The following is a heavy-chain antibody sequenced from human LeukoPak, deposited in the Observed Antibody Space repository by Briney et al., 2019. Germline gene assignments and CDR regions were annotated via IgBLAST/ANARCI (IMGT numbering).Heavy chain of an antibody. D-gene: IGHD6-6*01. V-gene: IGHV3-9*01. CDR2: ISWNSGSM. J-gene: IGHJ4*02. Sequence: GRSLRLSCAASGFTFDDYAMHWVRQAPGKGLEWVSGISWNSGSMGYADSVKGRFTISRDNAKNSLYLQMNSLRAEDTALYYCATLTVAARTANFDYWGQGTLVTVSS. CDR1: GFTFDDYA. CDR3: ATLTVAARTANFDY.